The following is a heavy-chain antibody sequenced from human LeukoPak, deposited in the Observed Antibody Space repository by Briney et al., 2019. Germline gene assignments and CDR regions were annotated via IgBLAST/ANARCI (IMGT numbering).Heavy chain of an antibody. J-gene: IGHJ5*01. Sequence: PGGSLRLSCKGSEFIFGDYAMNWVRQAPGKGLEWVGFIRSKAYGETTEYAASVKGRFTISRDDSKSIAYLQMNSLKTEDTAVYYCTRAKGLVLYNWLDSWGQGGLVTVSS. D-gene: IGHD2-15*01. V-gene: IGHV3-49*04. CDR1: EFIFGDYA. CDR3: TRAKGLVLYNWLDS. CDR2: IRSKAYGETT.